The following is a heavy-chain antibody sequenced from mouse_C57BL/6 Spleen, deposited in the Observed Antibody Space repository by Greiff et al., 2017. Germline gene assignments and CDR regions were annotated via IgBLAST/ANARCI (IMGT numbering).Heavy chain of an antibody. D-gene: IGHD1-1*01. CDR1: GYTFTSYW. V-gene: IGHV1-59*01. Sequence: QVQLQQPGAELVRPGTSVKLSCKASGYTFTSYWMHWVKQRPGQGLEWIGVIDPSDSYTNYNQKFKGKATLTVDTSSSTAYMQLSSLTSEDSAVYYCARSVNYYGSSDFDYWGQGTTLTVSS. CDR3: ARSVNYYGSSDFDY. J-gene: IGHJ2*01. CDR2: IDPSDSYT.